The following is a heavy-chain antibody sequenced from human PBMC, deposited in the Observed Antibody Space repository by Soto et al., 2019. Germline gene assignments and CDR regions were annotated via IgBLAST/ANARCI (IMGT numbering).Heavy chain of an antibody. CDR1: GFTFSSYS. D-gene: IGHD3-10*01. V-gene: IGHV3-21*01. Sequence: GGSLRLSCAASGFTFSSYSMNWVRQAPGKGLEWVSSISSSSSYIYYADSVKGRFTISRDNAKNSLYLQMNSLRAEDTAVYYCARIPSDVRGAHEGYFDYWGQGTLVTVSS. J-gene: IGHJ4*02. CDR2: ISSSSSYI. CDR3: ARIPSDVRGAHEGYFDY.